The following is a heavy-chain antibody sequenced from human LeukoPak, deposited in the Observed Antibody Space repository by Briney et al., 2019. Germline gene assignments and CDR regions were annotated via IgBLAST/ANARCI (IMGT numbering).Heavy chain of an antibody. Sequence: SETLSLTCTVSGGSISSHHWSWIRQPPGKGLEWIGYIYYSGSTNYKPSLKSRVAISVDTSKNQFSLKLSSVTAADTAVYYCARDFVVVVAATVQNWFDPWGQGTLVTVSS. CDR2: IYYSGST. D-gene: IGHD2-15*01. V-gene: IGHV4-59*11. CDR1: GGSISSHH. CDR3: ARDFVVVVAATVQNWFDP. J-gene: IGHJ5*02.